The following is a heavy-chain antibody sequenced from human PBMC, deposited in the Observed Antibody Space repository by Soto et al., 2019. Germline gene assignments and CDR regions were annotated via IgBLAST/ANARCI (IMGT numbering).Heavy chain of an antibody. D-gene: IGHD3-10*01. CDR2: LRGIGSSA. Sequence: EVQLLESGGGLVQLGRSLRLSCAVSGFTFSEYSMSLVRQAPGKGLEWVSSLRGIGSSAYYADSVSGLFTISRDNLKNAVYLQMNSLRVEDTVIYYCSKGGESRSYYDAMHVWGQGTTVTVSS. V-gene: IGHV3-23*01. CDR1: GFTFSEYS. J-gene: IGHJ6*02. CDR3: SKGGESRSYYDAMHV.